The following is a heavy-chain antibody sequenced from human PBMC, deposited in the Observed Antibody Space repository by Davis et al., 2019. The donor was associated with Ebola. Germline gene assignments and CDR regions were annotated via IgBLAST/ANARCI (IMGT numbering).Heavy chain of an antibody. J-gene: IGHJ5*02. CDR2: INPSGSST. CDR1: EYTFTSYC. Sequence: ASSVNVSCKASEYTFTSYCMHWVRQAPGQGLEWMGIINPSGSSTTYAQKFQGRVTLTRDTSTSTVYMELSSLRSEDTAVYYCARGLEVYSDSSGYYWFDPWGQGTLVTVSS. D-gene: IGHD3-22*01. CDR3: ARGLEVYSDSSGYYWFDP. V-gene: IGHV1-46*01.